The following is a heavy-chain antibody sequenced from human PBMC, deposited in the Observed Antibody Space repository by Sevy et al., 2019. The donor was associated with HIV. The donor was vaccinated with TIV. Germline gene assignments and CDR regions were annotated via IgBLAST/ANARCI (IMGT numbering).Heavy chain of an antibody. D-gene: IGHD3-9*01. Sequence: GGSLRLSCAASGFTFSNYWMSWVRQAPGKGLEWVANIKQDGSEKYYVDSVKGRFTISRDNAKNSLSLQMNSLRAGDTAMYYCARDKGLGWFDPWGQGTLVTVSS. V-gene: IGHV3-7*01. J-gene: IGHJ5*02. CDR3: ARDKGLGWFDP. CDR1: GFTFSNYW. CDR2: IKQDGSEK.